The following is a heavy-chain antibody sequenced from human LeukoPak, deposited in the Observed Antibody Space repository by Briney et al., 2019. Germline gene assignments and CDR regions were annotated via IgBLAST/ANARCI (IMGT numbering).Heavy chain of an antibody. Sequence: SETLSLTCTVSGGSISSGGYYWSWIRQHPGKGLEWIGYIYYSGSTYYNPSLKSRVTISVDTSKNQFSLKLSSVTAADTAVYYCASSGYYYSSFDYWGQGTLVTVSS. V-gene: IGHV4-31*03. D-gene: IGHD3-22*01. CDR2: IYYSGST. CDR3: ASSGYYYSSFDY. CDR1: GGSISSGGYY. J-gene: IGHJ4*02.